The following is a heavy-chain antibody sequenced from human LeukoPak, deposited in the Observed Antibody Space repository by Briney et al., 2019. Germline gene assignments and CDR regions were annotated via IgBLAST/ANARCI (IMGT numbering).Heavy chain of an antibody. D-gene: IGHD3-10*01. CDR2: SIPIFTTT. J-gene: IGHJ4*02. Sequence: SVKVSCKASGGTFSSYAISWVRQAPGQGLEWMGGSIPIFTTTNYAQKFQGRVTIIADESTSTAYMELSSLRSEDTAVYYCARGLTSGSYYQPFDYWGQGTLVTVSS. CDR1: GGTFSSYA. V-gene: IGHV1-69*13. CDR3: ARGLTSGSYYQPFDY.